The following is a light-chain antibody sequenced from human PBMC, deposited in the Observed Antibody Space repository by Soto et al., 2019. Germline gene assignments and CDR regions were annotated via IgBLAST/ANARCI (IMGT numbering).Light chain of an antibody. Sequence: DIQMTQSPSTLSASVGDRFTVTFRASQSISSWLAWYQQKPGKAPKLLIYKASTLKSGVPSRFSGSGSGTEFTLTISSLQPDDFATYYCQQSYSTFWTFGQGTKVDI. J-gene: IGKJ1*01. V-gene: IGKV1-5*03. CDR3: QQSYSTFWT. CDR2: KAS. CDR1: QSISSW.